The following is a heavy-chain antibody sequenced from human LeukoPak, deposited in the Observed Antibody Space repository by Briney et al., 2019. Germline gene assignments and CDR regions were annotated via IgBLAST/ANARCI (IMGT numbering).Heavy chain of an antibody. CDR2: INPNSGGT. D-gene: IGHD6-19*01. Sequence: ASVKVSCKASGYTFTGYYMHWVRQAPGQGLEWMGWINPNSGGTNYAQKFQGRVTMTRDTSISTAYMELSRLRSEDTAVYHCARPPQASSGWSDPFDYWGQGTLVTVSS. CDR3: ARPPQASSGWSDPFDY. J-gene: IGHJ4*02. V-gene: IGHV1-2*02. CDR1: GYTFTGYY.